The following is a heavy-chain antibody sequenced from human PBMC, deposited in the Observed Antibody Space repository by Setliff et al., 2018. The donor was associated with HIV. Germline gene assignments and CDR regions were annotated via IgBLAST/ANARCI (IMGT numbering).Heavy chain of an antibody. J-gene: IGHJ6*02. D-gene: IGHD6-13*01. CDR3: ARGYSAAGTLYYYGMDV. CDR2: IIPILGIA. Sequence: SVKVSCKASGGTFSSYAISWVRQAPGQGLEWMGGIIPILGIANYAQKFQGRVTMTTDTSTSTAYMELRSLRSDDTAVYYCARGYSAAGTLYYYGMDVWGQGTTVTVSS. V-gene: IGHV1-69*10. CDR1: GGTFSSYA.